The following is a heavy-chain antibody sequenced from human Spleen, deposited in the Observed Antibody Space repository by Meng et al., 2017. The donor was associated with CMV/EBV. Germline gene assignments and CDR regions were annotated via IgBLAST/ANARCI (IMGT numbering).Heavy chain of an antibody. J-gene: IGHJ6*02. CDR2: IYHSGST. D-gene: IGHD3-22*01. CDR3: ARDQESYYDSSGYYNTGYYGMDV. V-gene: IGHV4-38-2*02. Sequence: SETLSLTCTVSGYSISSGYYWGWIRQPPGKGLEWIGSIYHSGSTYYNPSLKSRVTISVDTSKNQFSLKLSSVTAADTAVYYCARDQESYYDSSGYYNTGYYGMDVWGQGPTVTVSS. CDR1: GYSISSGYY.